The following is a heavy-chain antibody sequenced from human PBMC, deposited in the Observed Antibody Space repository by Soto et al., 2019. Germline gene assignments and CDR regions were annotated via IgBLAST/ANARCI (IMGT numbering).Heavy chain of an antibody. CDR2: IYPGDSDT. D-gene: IGHD6-6*01. Sequence: GESLKTSCKGSGYSFTSYWIGWVRQMPGKGLEWMGIIYPGDSDTRYSPSFQGQVTISADKSISTAYLQWSSLKASDTAMYYCASSIECSSSSWPGYYGMDVWGQGTTVTVSS. CDR1: GYSFTSYW. J-gene: IGHJ6*02. CDR3: ASSIECSSSSWPGYYGMDV. V-gene: IGHV5-51*01.